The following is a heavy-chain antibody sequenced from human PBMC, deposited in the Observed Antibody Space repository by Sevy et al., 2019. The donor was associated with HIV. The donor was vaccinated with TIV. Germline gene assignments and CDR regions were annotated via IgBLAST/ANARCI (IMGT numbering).Heavy chain of an antibody. CDR2: INHSGST. V-gene: IGHV4-34*01. CDR1: GGSFSGYY. CDR3: ASGRQKQWLVR. Sequence: SETLSLTCAVYGGSFSGYYWSWTRQPPGKGLEWIGEINHSGSTNYNPSLKSRVTISVDTSKNQFSLKLSSVTAADTAVYYCASGRQKQWLVRWGQGTLVTVSS. J-gene: IGHJ4*02. D-gene: IGHD6-19*01.